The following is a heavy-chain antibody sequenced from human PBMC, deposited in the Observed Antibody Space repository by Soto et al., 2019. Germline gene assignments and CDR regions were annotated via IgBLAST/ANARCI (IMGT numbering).Heavy chain of an antibody. V-gene: IGHV1-18*01. J-gene: IGHJ5*02. CDR3: ARGFPDTAMVIYPIAFDP. D-gene: IGHD5-18*01. Sequence: QVQLVQSGAEVKKPGASVKVSCKASGYTFTSYGISWVRQAPGQGLEWMGWISAYNGNTNYAQKLQGRVTMTTDTSTSTAYMELRSLRSYDTAVYYCARGFPDTAMVIYPIAFDPWGQGTLVTVSS. CDR2: ISAYNGNT. CDR1: GYTFTSYG.